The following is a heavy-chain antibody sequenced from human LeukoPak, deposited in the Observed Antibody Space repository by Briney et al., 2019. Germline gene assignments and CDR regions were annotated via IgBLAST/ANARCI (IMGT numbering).Heavy chain of an antibody. J-gene: IGHJ4*02. V-gene: IGHV1-69*05. CDR2: IIPIFGTA. D-gene: IGHD1-26*01. Sequence: GSSVKVSCKASGGTFSSYAISWVRQAPGQGPEWMGGIIPIFGTANYAQKFQGRVTITTDESTSTAYMELSSLRSEDTAVYYCAREGPMNSGTAPAFDYWGQGTLVTVSS. CDR1: GGTFSSYA. CDR3: AREGPMNSGTAPAFDY.